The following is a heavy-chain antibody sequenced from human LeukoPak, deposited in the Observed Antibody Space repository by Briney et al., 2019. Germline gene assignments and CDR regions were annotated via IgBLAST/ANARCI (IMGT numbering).Heavy chain of an antibody. D-gene: IGHD2-2*01. CDR3: ARTADIVVVPAAVHYYYMDV. V-gene: IGHV1-69*13. Sequence: ASVKVSCKASGGTFSSYAISWVRQAPGQGLEWMGGIIPIFGTANYAQKFQGRVTITADESTSAAYMELSSLRSEDTAVYYCARTADIVVVPAAVHYYYMDVWGKGTTVTVSS. CDR2: IIPIFGTA. CDR1: GGTFSSYA. J-gene: IGHJ6*03.